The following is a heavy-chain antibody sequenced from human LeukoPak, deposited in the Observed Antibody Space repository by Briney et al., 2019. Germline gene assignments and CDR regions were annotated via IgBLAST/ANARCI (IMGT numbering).Heavy chain of an antibody. D-gene: IGHD3-16*01. CDR2: IYTSDST. V-gene: IGHV4-61*02. Sequence: SQTLSLTCIVSGGSITSGSHYWNWIRQPAGKGLEWIGRIYTSDSTNYNPSFKSRVTISVDTSKNQFSLNLSSVTAADTAVYYCARGRLGDSFDHWGQGILVTVSS. CDR1: GGSITSGSHY. CDR3: ARGRLGDSFDH. J-gene: IGHJ4*02.